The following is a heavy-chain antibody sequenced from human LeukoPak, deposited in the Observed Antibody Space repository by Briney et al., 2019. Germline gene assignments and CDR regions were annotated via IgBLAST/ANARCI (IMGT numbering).Heavy chain of an antibody. D-gene: IGHD1-26*01. J-gene: IGHJ3*02. CDR1: GFAFSNFW. V-gene: IGHV3-7*01. Sequence: GGSLRLSCATSGFAFSNFWMTWVRQAPGEGPEWVANMKEDGSEEYYVDSVKGRFTIFRDNAKSSLYLQMNSLRAEDTAVYYCARDRDSGSRYLDAFDIWGQGTMVTVSS. CDR3: ARDRDSGSRYLDAFDI. CDR2: MKEDGSEE.